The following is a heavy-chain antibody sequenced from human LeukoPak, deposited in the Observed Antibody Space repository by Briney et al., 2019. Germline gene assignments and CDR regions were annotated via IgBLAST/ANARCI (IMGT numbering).Heavy chain of an antibody. CDR3: ARELAAAGPMGPFDY. CDR2: INWNGGST. V-gene: IGHV3-20*04. D-gene: IGHD6-13*01. Sequence: GGSLRLSCAASGFTFDDYGMSWVRQAPGKGLEWVSGINWNGGSTGYADSVKGRFTISRDNAKNSLYLQMNSLRAEDTAVYYCARELAAAGPMGPFDYWGQGTLVTVSS. J-gene: IGHJ4*02. CDR1: GFTFDDYG.